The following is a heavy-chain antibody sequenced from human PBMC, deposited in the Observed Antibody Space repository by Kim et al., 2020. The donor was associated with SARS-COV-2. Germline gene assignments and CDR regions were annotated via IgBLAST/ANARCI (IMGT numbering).Heavy chain of an antibody. V-gene: IGHV3-11*01. CDR2: ISSSGSTI. CDR3: ARGTVGSSWYGDRDRGAFDI. Sequence: GGSLRLSCAASGFTFSDYYMSWIRQAPGKGLEWVSYISSSGSTIYYADSVKGRFTISRDNAKNSLYLQMNSLRAEDTAVYYCARGTVGSSWYGDRDRGAFDIWGQGTMVTVSS. D-gene: IGHD6-13*01. CDR1: GFTFSDYY. J-gene: IGHJ3*02.